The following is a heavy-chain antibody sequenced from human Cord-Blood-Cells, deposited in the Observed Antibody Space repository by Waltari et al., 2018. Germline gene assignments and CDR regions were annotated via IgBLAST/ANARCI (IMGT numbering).Heavy chain of an antibody. V-gene: IGHV3-21*01. CDR1: GFTFSSYS. Sequence: EVQLVESGGGLVKPGGSLRLSCAASGFTFSSYSMNWVRQAPGKGLGWVSSISRSSSYIYYADSVKGRFTISRDNAKNSLYLQMNSLRAEDTAVYYCARVFTIDYHDAFDIWGQGTMVTVSS. CDR3: ARVFTIDYHDAFDI. D-gene: IGHD3-3*01. J-gene: IGHJ3*02. CDR2: ISRSSSYI.